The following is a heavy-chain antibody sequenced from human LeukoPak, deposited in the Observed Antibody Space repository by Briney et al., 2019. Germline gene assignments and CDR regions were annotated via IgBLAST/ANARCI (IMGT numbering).Heavy chain of an antibody. Sequence: GGSLRLSCAASGFTFNNYAMSWVRQAPGKGLEWVSGISGSGGSTNHADSVKGRFIISRDNSRNTLYLQMNSLRAEDTAVYYCAKAGYYGSGSPLGLDAFDIWGQGTMVTVSS. J-gene: IGHJ3*02. V-gene: IGHV3-23*01. CDR1: GFTFNNYA. D-gene: IGHD3-10*01. CDR2: ISGSGGST. CDR3: AKAGYYGSGSPLGLDAFDI.